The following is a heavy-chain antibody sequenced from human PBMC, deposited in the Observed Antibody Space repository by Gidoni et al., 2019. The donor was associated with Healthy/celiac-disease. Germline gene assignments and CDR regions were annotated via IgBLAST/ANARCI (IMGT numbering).Heavy chain of an antibody. CDR3: ANEEYEFGPGRAFDI. CDR2: ISYDGSNK. V-gene: IGHV3-30*18. CDR1: GFTFSSYG. Sequence: QVQLVESGGGVVQPGRSLRLSCAASGFTFSSYGMHWVRQAPGKGLEWVAVISYDGSNKYYADSVKGRFTISRDNSKHTLYLQMNSLRAEDTAVYYCANEEYEFGPGRAFDIWGQGTMVTVSS. D-gene: IGHD3-3*01. J-gene: IGHJ3*02.